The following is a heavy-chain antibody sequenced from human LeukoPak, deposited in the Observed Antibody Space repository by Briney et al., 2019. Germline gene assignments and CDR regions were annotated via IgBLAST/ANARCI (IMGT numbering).Heavy chain of an antibody. CDR2: INSDGSST. CDR3: AKDFTLLLWFGELSDV. D-gene: IGHD3-10*01. Sequence: PGGSLRLSCAASGFTFSSYWMHWVRQAPGKGLVWVSRINSDGSSTSYADSVKGRFTISRGNAKNTLYLQMNSLRAEDTAVYYCAKDFTLLLWFGELSDVWGKGTTVTVSS. V-gene: IGHV3-74*01. CDR1: GFTFSSYW. J-gene: IGHJ6*04.